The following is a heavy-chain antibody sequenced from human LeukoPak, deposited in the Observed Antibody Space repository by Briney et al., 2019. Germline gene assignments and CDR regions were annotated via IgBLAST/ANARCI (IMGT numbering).Heavy chain of an antibody. CDR2: IYYSGST. D-gene: IGHD4-17*01. CDR1: GGSISSYY. V-gene: IGHV4-59*01. Sequence: SETLSLTCTVSGGSISSYYWSWIRQPPGKGLEWIGYIYYSGSTNYNPSLKSRVTMSVDTSKNQFSLKLSSVTAADTAVYYCARIHYGDYACDYWGQGTLVTVSS. J-gene: IGHJ4*02. CDR3: ARIHYGDYACDY.